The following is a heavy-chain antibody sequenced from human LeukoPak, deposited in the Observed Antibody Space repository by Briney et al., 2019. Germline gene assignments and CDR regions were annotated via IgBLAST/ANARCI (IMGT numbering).Heavy chain of an antibody. V-gene: IGHV3-23*01. CDR1: GFTFSSYA. CDR2: ISGSGGST. D-gene: IGHD4-17*01. J-gene: IGHJ4*02. CDR3: ARLRGYGDLRPYYFDY. Sequence: PGGSLRLSCAASGFTFSSYAMSWVRQAPGKGLEWVSAISGSGGSTYYADSVKGRFTISRDNSKNTLYLQMNSLRAEDTAVYYCARLRGYGDLRPYYFDYWGQGTLVTVSS.